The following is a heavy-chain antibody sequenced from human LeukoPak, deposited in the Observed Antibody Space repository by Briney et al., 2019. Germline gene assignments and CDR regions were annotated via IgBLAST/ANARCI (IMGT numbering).Heavy chain of an antibody. D-gene: IGHD4-17*01. CDR3: ARDRYGDY. J-gene: IGHJ4*02. CDR2: ISSSSSYI. Sequence: PGGSLRLSCAASGFTASSNYMSWVRQAPGKGLEWVSSISSSSSYIYYADSVKGRFTISRDNAKNSLYLQMNSLRAEDTAVYYCARDRYGDYWGQGTLVTVSS. CDR1: GFTASSNY. V-gene: IGHV3-21*01.